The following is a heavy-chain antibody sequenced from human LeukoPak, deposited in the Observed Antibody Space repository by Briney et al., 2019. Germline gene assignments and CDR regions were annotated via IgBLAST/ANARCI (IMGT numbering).Heavy chain of an antibody. D-gene: IGHD6-13*01. CDR1: GFTFSSYA. V-gene: IGHV3-23*01. J-gene: IGHJ4*02. Sequence: QPGGSLRLSCAASGFTFSSYAMSWVRQAPGKGLEWVSAISGSGGSTYYADSVKGRFTISRDNSKNTLYLQMNSLRAEDTAVYYCANHRIRSSCYSAIDYWGQGTLVTVSS. CDR2: ISGSGGST. CDR3: ANHRIRSSCYSAIDY.